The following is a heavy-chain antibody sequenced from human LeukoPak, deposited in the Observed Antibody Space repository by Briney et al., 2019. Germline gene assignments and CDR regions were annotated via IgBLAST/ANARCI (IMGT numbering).Heavy chain of an antibody. CDR3: ARGDSSSWSYNWFDP. V-gene: IGHV4-31*03. CDR2: IYCSGST. Sequence: SQTLSLTCTVSGCSISSGGYYWSWIRQHPGKGLEWIGYIYCSGSTYYNPALKSRVTLSVDTSKNQFSLKLSSVPAADTAVYYCARGDSSSWSYNWFDPWGQGTLVTVSS. CDR1: GCSISSGGYY. D-gene: IGHD6-13*01. J-gene: IGHJ5*02.